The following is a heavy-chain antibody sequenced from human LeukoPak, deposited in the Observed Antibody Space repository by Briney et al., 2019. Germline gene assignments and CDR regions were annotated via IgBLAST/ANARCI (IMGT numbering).Heavy chain of an antibody. D-gene: IGHD2-8*01. CDR2: ISSSGATI. Sequence: GGSLRLSCAASGFTFSSYSMNWVRQAPGKGLEWISYISSSGATIYYADSVKGRFTISKDNAKNSLYLQMNSLRAEDTAVYYCAREDRAVYNYWGQGTLVTVSS. J-gene: IGHJ4*02. CDR1: GFTFSSYS. CDR3: AREDRAVYNY. V-gene: IGHV3-48*04.